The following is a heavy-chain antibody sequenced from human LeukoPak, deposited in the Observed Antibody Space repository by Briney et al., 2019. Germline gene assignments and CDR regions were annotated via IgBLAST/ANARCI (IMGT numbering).Heavy chain of an antibody. V-gene: IGHV3-7*01. Sequence: GGSLRLSCAATGFTFSIYWMSWVCQAPGKGLEWVANIKQDGSEQYYVDSVKGRFTISRDNAKNSLYLQMNSLRAEDTAVYYCAELGITMIGGVWGKGTTVTISS. CDR1: GFTFSIYW. D-gene: IGHD3-10*02. CDR2: IKQDGSEQ. J-gene: IGHJ6*04. CDR3: AELGITMIGGV.